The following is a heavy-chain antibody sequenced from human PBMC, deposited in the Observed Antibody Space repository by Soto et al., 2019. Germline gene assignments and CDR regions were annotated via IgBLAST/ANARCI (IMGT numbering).Heavy chain of an antibody. Sequence: QITLKESGPTLVKPTQTLTLTCTFSGFSLSTSGVGVGWIRQPPGKALEWLALIYWDDDKRYSPSLKSRLTITKDTSKNQVVLTMTNMDPVDTATYYCAHGIPCDDILTGYHNWFDPWGQGTLVTVSS. J-gene: IGHJ5*02. CDR2: IYWDDDK. CDR3: AHGIPCDDILTGYHNWFDP. CDR1: GFSLSTSGVG. D-gene: IGHD3-9*01. V-gene: IGHV2-5*02.